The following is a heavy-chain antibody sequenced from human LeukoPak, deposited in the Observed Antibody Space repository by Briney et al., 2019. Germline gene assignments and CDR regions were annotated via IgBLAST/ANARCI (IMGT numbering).Heavy chain of an antibody. V-gene: IGHV4-4*07. CDR1: GGSISSYY. J-gene: IGHJ6*02. CDR2: IYTSGST. D-gene: IGHD6-13*01. CDR3: ARQIAAAGDYYYYGMDV. Sequence: SETLSLTCTVSGGSISSYYWSWIRQPAGKGLEWIGRIYTSGSTNYNPSLKSRVTMSVDTSKNQFSLKLSSVTAADTAVYYCARQIAAAGDYYYYGMDVWGQGTTVTVSS.